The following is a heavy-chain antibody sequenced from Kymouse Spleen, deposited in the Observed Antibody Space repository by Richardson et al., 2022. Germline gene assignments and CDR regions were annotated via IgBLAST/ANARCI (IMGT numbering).Heavy chain of an antibody. CDR2: INHSGST. V-gene: IGHV4-34*01. CDR3: ARLELRSYYYGMDV. CDR1: GGSFSGYY. J-gene: IGHJ6*02. D-gene: IGHD1-7*01. Sequence: QVQLQQWGAGLLKPSETLSLTCAVYGGSFSGYYWSWIRQPPGKGLEWIGEINHSGSTNYNPSLKSRVTISVDTSKNQFSLKLSSVTAADTAVYYCARLELRSYYYGMDVWGQGTTVTVSS.